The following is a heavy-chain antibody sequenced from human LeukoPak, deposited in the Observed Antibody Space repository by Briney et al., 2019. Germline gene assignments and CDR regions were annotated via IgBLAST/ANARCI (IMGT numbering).Heavy chain of an antibody. Sequence: PGGSLRLSCAASGFTFSSYSMNWVRQAPGKGLEWVSSISSSSSYIYYADSVKGRFTISRDNAKNSLYLQMNSLRAEDTAVYYCARDRVVVTATGFFDIWGQGTMVTVSS. CDR1: GFTFSSYS. D-gene: IGHD2-21*02. J-gene: IGHJ3*02. V-gene: IGHV3-21*01. CDR2: ISSSSSYI. CDR3: ARDRVVVTATGFFDI.